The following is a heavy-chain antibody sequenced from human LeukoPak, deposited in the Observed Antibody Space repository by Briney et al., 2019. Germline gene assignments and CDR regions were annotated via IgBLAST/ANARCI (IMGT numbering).Heavy chain of an antibody. J-gene: IGHJ3*02. Sequence: ASVKVSCKASGGTFSSYAISWVRQAPGQGLEWMGGIIPIFGTANYAQKFQGRVTITTDESTSTAYMELSSLRSEDTAVYYCASGGTYCSSTSCQLAFDIWGQGTMVTVSS. CDR2: IIPIFGTA. D-gene: IGHD2-2*01. CDR3: ASGGTYCSSTSCQLAFDI. V-gene: IGHV1-69*05. CDR1: GGTFSSYA.